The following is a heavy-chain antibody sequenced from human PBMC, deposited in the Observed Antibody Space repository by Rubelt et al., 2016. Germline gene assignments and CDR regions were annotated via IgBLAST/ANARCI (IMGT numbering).Heavy chain of an antibody. CDR2: ISSSSSLI. V-gene: IGHV3-48*04. CDR3: ARAQSVTTVTRGGCDY. CDR1: GFTFGGYS. J-gene: IGHJ4*02. Sequence: VRPGGSLRLSCAASGFTFGGYSMSWLRQAPGKGLEWVSYISSSSSLIYYADSVKGRFTISRDNAKNSLYLQMNSLRAADTAVYYCARAQSVTTVTRGGCDYWGQGTLVTVSS. D-gene: IGHD4-17*01.